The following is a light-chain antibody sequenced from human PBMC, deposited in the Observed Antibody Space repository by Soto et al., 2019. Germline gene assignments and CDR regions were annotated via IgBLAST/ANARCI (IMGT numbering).Light chain of an antibody. CDR1: SSNIGSNT. CDR3: ATWDDSLNAWV. J-gene: IGLJ3*02. CDR2: SDN. Sequence: QSVLTQPPSASAAPGQRVTISCSGSSSNIGSNTVNWYQQLPRTAPKFLMYSDNQRPSGVPDRFSGFKSGTSASLAISGLQSEDEADYYCATWDDSLNAWVFGGGTKLTVL. V-gene: IGLV1-44*01.